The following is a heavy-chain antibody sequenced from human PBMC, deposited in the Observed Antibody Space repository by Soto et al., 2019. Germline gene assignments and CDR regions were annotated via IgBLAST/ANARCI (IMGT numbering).Heavy chain of an antibody. CDR3: ARPSSGYYYGMDV. V-gene: IGHV5-51*01. D-gene: IGHD3-22*01. J-gene: IGHJ6*02. CDR1: GYSFTSYW. CDR2: IYPGDSDP. Sequence: PWESLRISCKGSGYSFTSYWSGWVRQMPGKGLEWMGIIYPGDSDPRYSPSFQGQVTISADKSISTAYLQWSSLRASDTAIYYCARPSSGYYYGMDVWGQGTTVTVSS.